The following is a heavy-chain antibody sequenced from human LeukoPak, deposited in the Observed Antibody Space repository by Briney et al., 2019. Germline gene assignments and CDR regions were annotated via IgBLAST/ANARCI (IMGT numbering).Heavy chain of an antibody. Sequence: GGSLRLSCAASGFTVRSSYMSWVRQAPGRGLEWVSVIYSGGTTYHADSVKGRFTISRDNSKNTLYLQMNSLRAEDTAIYYCARGPDSSNWYEPVDYWGQGTLVTVSS. J-gene: IGHJ4*02. D-gene: IGHD6-13*01. CDR3: ARGPDSSNWYEPVDY. CDR2: IYSGGTT. CDR1: GFTVRSSY. V-gene: IGHV3-66*01.